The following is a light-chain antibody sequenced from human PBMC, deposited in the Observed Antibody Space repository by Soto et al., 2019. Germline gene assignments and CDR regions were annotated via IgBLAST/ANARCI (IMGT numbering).Light chain of an antibody. CDR1: QTVSSS. V-gene: IGKV3-11*01. CDR3: QQRSNWPFT. J-gene: IGKJ4*01. Sequence: IVLTQSPGPLSLSPGERATLSCRASQTVSSSLAWYQQKPGQAPRLLIYDASNRATGIPARFSGSGSGTDFTLTISSLEPEDFAVYYCQQRSNWPFTFGGGTKVDIK. CDR2: DAS.